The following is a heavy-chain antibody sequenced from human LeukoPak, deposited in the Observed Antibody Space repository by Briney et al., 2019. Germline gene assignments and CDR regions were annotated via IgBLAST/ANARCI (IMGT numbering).Heavy chain of an antibody. Sequence: GASVKVSCKASGYTFTSYGISWVRQAPGQGLEWMGWISAYNGNTNYAQKLQGRVTMTTDTSTSTAYMELRSLRSDDTAVYYCAREAGYCTNGVCRYGMDVWGQGTTVTVSS. CDR1: GYTFTSYG. D-gene: IGHD2-8*01. V-gene: IGHV1-18*01. CDR3: AREAGYCTNGVCRYGMDV. J-gene: IGHJ6*02. CDR2: ISAYNGNT.